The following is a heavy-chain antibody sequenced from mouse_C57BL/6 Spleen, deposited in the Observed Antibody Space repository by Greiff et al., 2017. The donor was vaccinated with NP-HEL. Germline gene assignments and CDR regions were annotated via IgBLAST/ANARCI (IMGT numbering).Heavy chain of an antibody. J-gene: IGHJ3*01. V-gene: IGHV1-52*01. Sequence: LQQPGAELVRPGSSVKLSCKASGYTFTSYWMHWVKQRPIQGLEWIGNIDPSDSETHYNQKFKDKATLTVDKSSSTAYMQLSSLTSEDSAVYYCAMGRDPLFAYWGQGTLVTVSA. D-gene: IGHD4-1*01. CDR1: GYTFTSYW. CDR3: AMGRDPLFAY. CDR2: IDPSDSET.